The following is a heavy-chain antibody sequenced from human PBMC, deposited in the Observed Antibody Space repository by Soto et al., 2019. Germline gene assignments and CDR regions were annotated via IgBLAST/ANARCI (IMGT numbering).Heavy chain of an antibody. CDR3: ARFETAAFVSCQSDY. J-gene: IGHJ4*02. CDR1: GFSFSSYS. V-gene: IGHV3-21*01. CDR2: ISSESASI. Sequence: GGSLRLSCAGSGFSFSSYSMNWVRQAPGKGLEWVSSISSESASIIYADSVKGRFTISRDNAENSLYLQMNSLRVEDTAVYYCARFETAAFVSCQSDYWGLGTLVTVS. D-gene: IGHD2-21*02.